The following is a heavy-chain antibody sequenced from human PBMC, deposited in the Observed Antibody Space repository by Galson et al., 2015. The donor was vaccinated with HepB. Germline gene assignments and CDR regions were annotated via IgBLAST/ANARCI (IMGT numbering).Heavy chain of an antibody. CDR1: GFTFSSYG. J-gene: IGHJ6*03. CDR3: AKAHIGLDYYYMDV. Sequence: SLRLSCAASGFTFSSYGMHWVRQAPGKGLEWVAVISYDGSNKYYADSVKGRFTISRDNSKNTLYLQMNSLRAEDTAVYYCAKAHIGLDYYYMDVWGKGTTVTVSS. D-gene: IGHD3-16*01. V-gene: IGHV3-30*18. CDR2: ISYDGSNK.